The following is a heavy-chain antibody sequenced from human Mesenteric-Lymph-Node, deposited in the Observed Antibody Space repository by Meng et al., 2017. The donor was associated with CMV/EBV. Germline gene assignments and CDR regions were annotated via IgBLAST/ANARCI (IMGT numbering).Heavy chain of an antibody. CDR2: SNTDGSVT. CDR3: TRDSRYAFHI. J-gene: IGHJ3*02. D-gene: IGHD2/OR15-2a*01. V-gene: IGHV3-74*01. CDR1: EFALSVYS. Sequence: ESLKISCVASEFALSVYSMHWVRQAPGKGLVWVSRSNTDGSVTSYADSVKGRFTISRDNAKNTLFLQLNSLRAEDTAVYYCTRDSRYAFHIWGQETMVTVSS.